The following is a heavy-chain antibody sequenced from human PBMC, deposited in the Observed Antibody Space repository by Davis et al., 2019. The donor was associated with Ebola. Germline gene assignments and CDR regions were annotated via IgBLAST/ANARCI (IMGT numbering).Heavy chain of an antibody. V-gene: IGHV3-11*06. CDR3: ARDIPYYYDSSGSFDY. J-gene: IGHJ4*02. D-gene: IGHD3-22*01. Sequence: GESLKISCAASGFTFSDYYMSWIRQAPGKGLEWVSYISSSSSYTNYADSVKGRFTISRDNAKNSLYLQMNSLRAEDTAVYYCARDIPYYYDSSGSFDYWGQGTLVTVSS. CDR1: GFTFSDYY. CDR2: ISSSSSYT.